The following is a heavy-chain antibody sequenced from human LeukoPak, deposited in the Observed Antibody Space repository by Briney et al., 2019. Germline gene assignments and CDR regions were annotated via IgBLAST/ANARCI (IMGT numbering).Heavy chain of an antibody. CDR2: TNPNSGNT. V-gene: IGHV1-8*01. CDR1: GYTFTSYD. Sequence: ASVKVSCKASGYTFTSYDIDWVRQATGQGLEWMGWTNPNSGNTGYAQKFQGRVTMTRNTSISTAYMELSSLRSEDTAVYYCARFPGYGDYDWFDPWGQGTLVTVSS. J-gene: IGHJ5*02. D-gene: IGHD4-17*01. CDR3: ARFPGYGDYDWFDP.